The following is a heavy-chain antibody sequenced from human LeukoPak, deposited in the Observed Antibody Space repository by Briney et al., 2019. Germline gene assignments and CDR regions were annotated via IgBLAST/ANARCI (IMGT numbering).Heavy chain of an antibody. CDR3: ARETKLGD. D-gene: IGHD7-27*01. J-gene: IGHJ4*02. Sequence: PGGSLRLSCAASGFTFSSSWMSWVRQAPGKGLEWVANIKHDGSEKYYVDSVKGRFTISRDNAKNSLCLQMNSLRAEDTAVYYCARETKLGDWGQGTLVTVSS. CDR1: GFTFSSSW. V-gene: IGHV3-7*01. CDR2: IKHDGSEK.